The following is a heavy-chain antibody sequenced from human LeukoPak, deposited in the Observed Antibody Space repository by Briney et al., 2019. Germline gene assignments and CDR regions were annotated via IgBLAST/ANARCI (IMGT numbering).Heavy chain of an antibody. J-gene: IGHJ4*02. Sequence: GGSLRLSCAASGFIFNKHAMSWVRQAPGKGLEWVSGLSGSGGSTDYADSVKGRFTISRDNSKDTLYLQTNSLRAEDTAVYFCAKGVLTTLTPFDYWGQGTLVTVSS. V-gene: IGHV3-23*01. CDR1: GFIFNKHA. CDR3: AKGVLTTLTPFDY. D-gene: IGHD4-11*01. CDR2: LSGSGGST.